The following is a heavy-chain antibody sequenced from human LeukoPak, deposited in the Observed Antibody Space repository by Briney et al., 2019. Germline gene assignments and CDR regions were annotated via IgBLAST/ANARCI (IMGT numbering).Heavy chain of an antibody. CDR1: GGSISSDDYY. CDR2: ISYSGTT. Sequence: PSETLSLTCTVSGGSISSDDYYWSWIRQPPGKGLEWIGYISYSGTTYYNPSLTSRISISVDTSKNQFSLKLSSLTAADTAVYYCARRVIYSGYEKRFDYWGQGTLVTVSS. D-gene: IGHD5-12*01. J-gene: IGHJ4*02. V-gene: IGHV4-30-4*01. CDR3: ARRVIYSGYEKRFDY.